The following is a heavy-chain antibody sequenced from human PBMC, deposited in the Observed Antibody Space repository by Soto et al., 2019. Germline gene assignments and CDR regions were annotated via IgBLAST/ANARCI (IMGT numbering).Heavy chain of an antibody. CDR1: GFTVSTNN. CDR3: ARPVAEAYSDAFDI. J-gene: IGHJ3*02. D-gene: IGHD6-19*01. CDR2: IYSGGNT. V-gene: IGHV3-66*01. Sequence: QVVESGGGLVHSGGSLRLSCAASGFTVSTNNMNWVRQAPGKGLEWVSVIYSGGNTYYTDSVKCRFIVSRDNSKNAVFLQMNILRDDDTAVYYCARPVAEAYSDAFDIWGQGTMVTVSS.